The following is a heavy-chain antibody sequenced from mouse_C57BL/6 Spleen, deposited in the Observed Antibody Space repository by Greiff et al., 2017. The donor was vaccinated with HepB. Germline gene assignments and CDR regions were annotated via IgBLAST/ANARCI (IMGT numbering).Heavy chain of an antibody. CDR2: IYPGDGDT. CDR1: GYASSSYW. CDR3: ARCGDGYYWYFDV. D-gene: IGHD2-3*01. V-gene: IGHV1-80*01. J-gene: IGHJ1*03. Sequence: QVQLQQSGAELVKPGASVKISCKASGYASSSYWMNWVKQRPGKGLEWIGQIYPGDGDTNYNGKFKGKATLTADKSSSTAYMQLSSLTSEDSAVYFYARCGDGYYWYFDVWGTGTTVTVSS.